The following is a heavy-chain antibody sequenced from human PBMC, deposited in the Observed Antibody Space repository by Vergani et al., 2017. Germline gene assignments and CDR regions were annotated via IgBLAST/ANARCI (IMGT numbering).Heavy chain of an antibody. V-gene: IGHV3-30*18. CDR1: GFTFSSYG. J-gene: IGHJ4*02. CDR3: AKLIAVAGTGENYFDY. CDR2: ISYDGSNK. D-gene: IGHD6-19*01. Sequence: QVQLVESGGGVVQPGRSLRLSCAASGFTFSSYGVHWVRQAPGKGLEWVAVISYDGSNKYYADSVKGRFTISRDNSKTTLYLQMNSLRAEDTAVYYCAKLIAVAGTGENYFDYWGQGTLVTVSS.